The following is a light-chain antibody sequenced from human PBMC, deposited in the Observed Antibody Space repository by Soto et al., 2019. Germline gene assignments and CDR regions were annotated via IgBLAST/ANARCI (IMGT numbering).Light chain of an antibody. CDR2: SAS. Sequence: IVVTQSPAALSVSPGERATLSCRASQSISRSIAWYQQKPGQAPRLVIFSASTRATGFPPRFNGTGSGTEFTLTISSLQSEDFAVYYCQQYHYWPITFGQGTRLEI. V-gene: IGKV3-15*01. CDR3: QQYHYWPIT. J-gene: IGKJ5*01. CDR1: QSISRS.